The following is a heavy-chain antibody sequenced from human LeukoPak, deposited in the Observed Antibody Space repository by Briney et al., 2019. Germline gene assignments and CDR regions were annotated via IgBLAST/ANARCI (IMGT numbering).Heavy chain of an antibody. Sequence: PSETLSLTCTVSGGSISSYYWSWIRQPPGKGLEWIGYIDYSGSTNYNPSLKSRVTISVDTSKNQFSLKLSSVTAADTAVYYCAIGTGDAFDIWGQGTMVTVSS. CDR3: AIGTGDAFDI. CDR1: GGSISSYY. D-gene: IGHD1-14*01. J-gene: IGHJ3*02. V-gene: IGHV4-59*01. CDR2: IDYSGST.